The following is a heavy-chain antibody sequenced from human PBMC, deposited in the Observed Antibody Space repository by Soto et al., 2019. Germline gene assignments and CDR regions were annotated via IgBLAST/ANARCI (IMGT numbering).Heavy chain of an antibody. J-gene: IGHJ4*02. CDR1: GYTFTSYY. CDR2: INPSGGST. Sequence: QVQLVQSGAEVKKPGASVKVSCKASGYTFTSYYMHWVRQAPGQGLEWMGIINPSGGSTRYAQKFRGRVTMTRDTSTSTVYMELSSLRSEDTAGYYCARDPHLYYDSSGYLDDWGQGTLVTVSS. D-gene: IGHD3-22*01. V-gene: IGHV1-46*01. CDR3: ARDPHLYYDSSGYLDD.